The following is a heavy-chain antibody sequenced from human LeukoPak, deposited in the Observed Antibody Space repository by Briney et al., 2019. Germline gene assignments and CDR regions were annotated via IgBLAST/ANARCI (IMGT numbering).Heavy chain of an antibody. J-gene: IGHJ4*02. CDR1: GVSVSSSYNY. V-gene: IGHV4-39*07. Sequence: PSETLSLTCTVSGVSVSSSYNYWAWIRQPPGKGLEWIANIYYSGSTYYNPSLKSRATISEDTSKNQFSLKLSSVTAADTAVYYCARVWFGELLQAVFDYWGQGTLVTVSS. D-gene: IGHD3-10*01. CDR3: ARVWFGELLQAVFDY. CDR2: IYYSGST.